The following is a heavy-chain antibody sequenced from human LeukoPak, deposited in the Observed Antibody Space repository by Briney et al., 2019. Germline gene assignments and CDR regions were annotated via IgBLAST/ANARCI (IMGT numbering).Heavy chain of an antibody. CDR2: IYHSGTP. CDR3: ARDSGSYSSH. Sequence: SETLSLTCTVSGYSISSGYYWGWIRQPPGKGLEWIGSIYHSGTPYYNPSLKSRVTISLDTFKNQFSLKLSSVTAADTALYYCARDSGSYSSHWGQGTLVTVSS. J-gene: IGHJ4*02. CDR1: GYSISSGYY. V-gene: IGHV4-38-2*02. D-gene: IGHD1-26*01.